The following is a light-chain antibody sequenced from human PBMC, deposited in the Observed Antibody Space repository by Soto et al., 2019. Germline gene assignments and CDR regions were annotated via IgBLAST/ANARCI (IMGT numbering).Light chain of an antibody. CDR1: QSLLHITGETF. V-gene: IGKV2D-29*02. CDR3: MQSTQLPHT. CDR2: EVS. J-gene: IGKJ5*01. Sequence: DVVMTQSPLSLSVTPGQPASISCKSSQSLLHITGETFLFWYLQKPGQSPQLLIYEVSTRVSGVPDRFSGSGSGTDFTLEISRVETDVVGIDYCMQSTQLPHTFGQGTRLGIE.